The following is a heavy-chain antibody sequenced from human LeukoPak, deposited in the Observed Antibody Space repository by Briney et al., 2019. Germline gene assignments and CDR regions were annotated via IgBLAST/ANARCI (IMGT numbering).Heavy chain of an antibody. Sequence: PGGSLRLSCAASGFTFDDYAMHWVRQAPGKGLEWVSGISWNSGSIGYADSVKGRFTISRDNAKDSLYLQMNSLRAEDTALYYCAKDLSLRSTKVYYYYGMDVWGQGTTVTVSS. CDR3: AKDLSLRSTKVYYYYGMDV. CDR2: ISWNSGSI. J-gene: IGHJ6*02. V-gene: IGHV3-9*01. CDR1: GFTFDDYA. D-gene: IGHD4-17*01.